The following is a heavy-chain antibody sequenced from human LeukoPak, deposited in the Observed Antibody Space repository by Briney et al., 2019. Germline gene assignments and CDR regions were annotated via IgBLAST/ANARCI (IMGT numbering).Heavy chain of an antibody. Sequence: GGSLRLSCAASGFTFSSYGMHWVRQAPGKGLEWLAVISYDGSNKYYADSVKGRFTISRDNSKNTLYLQMNSLRAEDTAVYYCAKVISEQLWLTFYYYYGMDVWGQGTTVTVSS. CDR3: AKVISEQLWLTFYYYYGMDV. V-gene: IGHV3-30*18. J-gene: IGHJ6*02. CDR2: ISYDGSNK. CDR1: GFTFSSYG. D-gene: IGHD5-18*01.